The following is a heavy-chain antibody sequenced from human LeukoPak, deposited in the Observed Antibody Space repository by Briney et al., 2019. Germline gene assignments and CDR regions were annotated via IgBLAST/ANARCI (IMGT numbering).Heavy chain of an antibody. Sequence: SETLSLTCTVSGGSISSYYWSWIRQPPGKGLEWIGYIYYSGSTNYNPSLKSRVTISVDTSKNQFSLKLSSVTAADTAVYYCARDRGGITMVRGAPLYYHGMDVWGKGTTVTVSS. CDR3: ARDRGGITMVRGAPLYYHGMDV. CDR2: IYYSGST. V-gene: IGHV4-59*01. J-gene: IGHJ6*04. CDR1: GGSISSYY. D-gene: IGHD3-10*01.